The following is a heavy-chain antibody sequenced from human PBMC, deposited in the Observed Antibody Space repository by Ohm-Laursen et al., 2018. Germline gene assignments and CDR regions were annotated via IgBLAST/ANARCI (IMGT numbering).Heavy chain of an antibody. CDR3: TADTAVAGGAFDI. D-gene: IGHD5-18*01. J-gene: IGHJ3*02. Sequence: SLRLSCTASGFTFTNAWMSWVRQAPGKKLEWVDRIKSIIDGGTTDYAAPVKGWFTLSRDESENTLHLQMNSLKTEDTAVYYCTADTAVAGGAFDIWGQGTMVTVSS. CDR2: IKSIIDGGTT. CDR1: GFTFTNAW. V-gene: IGHV3-15*01.